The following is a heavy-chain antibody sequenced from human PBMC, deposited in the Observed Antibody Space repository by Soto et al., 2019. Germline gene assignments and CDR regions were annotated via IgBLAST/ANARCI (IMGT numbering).Heavy chain of an antibody. Sequence: GASVKVSCKASGYTFTGYYMHWVRQAPGQGLEWMGWINPNSGGTNYAQKFQGWVTMTRDTSISTAYMELSRLRSDDTAVYYCARSDGPLDSSGYQGLFDYWGQGTLVTVSS. D-gene: IGHD3-22*01. V-gene: IGHV1-2*04. CDR1: GYTFTGYY. CDR3: ARSDGPLDSSGYQGLFDY. CDR2: INPNSGGT. J-gene: IGHJ4*02.